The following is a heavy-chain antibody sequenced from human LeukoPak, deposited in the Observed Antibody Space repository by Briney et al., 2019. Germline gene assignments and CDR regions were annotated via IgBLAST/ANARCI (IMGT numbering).Heavy chain of an antibody. CDR2: IIPILGIA. Sequence: SVKVSCKASGGTFSSYTISWVRQAHGQGLEWMGRIIPILGIANYAQKFQGRVTITADKSTSTAYMELSSLRSEDTAVYYCAREGRRDYDFWSGYYTDYWGQGTLVTVSS. CDR1: GGTFSSYT. D-gene: IGHD3-3*01. J-gene: IGHJ4*02. V-gene: IGHV1-69*04. CDR3: AREGRRDYDFWSGYYTDY.